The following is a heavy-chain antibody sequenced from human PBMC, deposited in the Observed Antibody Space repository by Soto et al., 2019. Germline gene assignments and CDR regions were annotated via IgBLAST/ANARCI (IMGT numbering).Heavy chain of an antibody. Sequence: GGPLRLSYGTSGFNFNNYAMSRVRQPPGKGLECGSTISGSDGRTYSTDSVKGRFTISRDNSRNTAYLRRNSLRVEDTAVYYCAKGVSEYTPLALFDYWGRGTLVTVSS. J-gene: IGHJ4*02. D-gene: IGHD5-18*01. CDR1: GFNFNNYA. V-gene: IGHV3-23*01. CDR3: AKGVSEYTPLALFDY. CDR2: ISGSDGRT.